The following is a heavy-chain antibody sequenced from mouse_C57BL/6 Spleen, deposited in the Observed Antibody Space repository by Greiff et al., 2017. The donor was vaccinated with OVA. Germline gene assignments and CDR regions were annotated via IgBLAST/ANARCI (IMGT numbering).Heavy chain of an antibody. V-gene: IGHV1-18*01. CDR3: AKRDDYDDGPWFAY. Sequence: EVQLQQSGPELVKPGASVKIPCKASGYTFTDYNMDWVKQSHGKSLEWIGDINPNNGGTVYNQKFKGKATLTVDKSSSTAYMELRSLTSEDTAVYYCAKRDDYDDGPWFAYWGQGTLVTVSA. J-gene: IGHJ3*01. CDR1: GYTFTDYN. D-gene: IGHD2-4*01. CDR2: INPNNGGT.